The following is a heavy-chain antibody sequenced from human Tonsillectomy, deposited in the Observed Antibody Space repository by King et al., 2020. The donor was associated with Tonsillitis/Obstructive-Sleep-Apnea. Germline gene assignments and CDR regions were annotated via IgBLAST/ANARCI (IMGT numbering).Heavy chain of an antibody. CDR1: GGSISSYY. CDR3: AGADMVGADNWFDP. V-gene: IGHV4-59*01. D-gene: IGHD1-26*01. CDR2: IYNSGST. J-gene: IGHJ5*02. Sequence: VQLQESGPGLVKPSETLSLTCTVPGGSISSYYSSWFRQPPGKGREWFGYIYNSGSTNYNPPLKSRVTISVDTAKNQFSLQLNSVNATDTAVYYCAGADMVGADNWFDPWGQGTLVTVSS.